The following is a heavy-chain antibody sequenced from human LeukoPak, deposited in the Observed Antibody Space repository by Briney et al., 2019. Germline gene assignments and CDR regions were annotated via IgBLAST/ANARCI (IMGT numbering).Heavy chain of an antibody. J-gene: IGHJ4*02. CDR1: GFTFDDYA. CDR3: AKDPAVAGFSYYFDY. V-gene: IGHV3-9*01. CDR2: ISWNSGSI. D-gene: IGHD6-19*01. Sequence: PGRSLRLSCAASGFTFDDYATHWVRQAPGKGLEWVSGISWNSGSIGYADSVKGRFTISRDNAKNSLYLQMNSLRAEDTALYYCAKDPAVAGFSYYFDYWGQGTLVTVSS.